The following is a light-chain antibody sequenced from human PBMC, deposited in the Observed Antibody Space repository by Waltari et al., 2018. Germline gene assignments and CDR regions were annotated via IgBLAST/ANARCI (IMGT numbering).Light chain of an antibody. CDR3: QQYNDWPLP. CDR1: QSVSRN. Sequence: EIVMTQSPATLSVSPGERATLSCRASQSVSRNVAWYQQKPGQDPRLLIYGASTRATGIPARFSGSGSGTEFTLTISSLQSEDFAVYYCQQYNDWPLPFGQGTRLDIK. V-gene: IGKV3-15*01. J-gene: IGKJ5*01. CDR2: GAS.